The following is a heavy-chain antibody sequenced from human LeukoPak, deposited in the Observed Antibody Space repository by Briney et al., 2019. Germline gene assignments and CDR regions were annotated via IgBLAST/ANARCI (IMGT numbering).Heavy chain of an antibody. CDR1: GGSISSGDYY. CDR2: MYYSGST. Sequence: SPSETLSLTCTVSGGSISSGDYYWSWIRQPPRKGLEWIAYMYYSGSTYYNPSLKSRVTMSADTSKNQLSLKLSSVTAADTAVYYCARPYYYDSRIDPWGQGILVTVSS. V-gene: IGHV4-30-4*01. J-gene: IGHJ5*02. D-gene: IGHD3-22*01. CDR3: ARPYYYDSRIDP.